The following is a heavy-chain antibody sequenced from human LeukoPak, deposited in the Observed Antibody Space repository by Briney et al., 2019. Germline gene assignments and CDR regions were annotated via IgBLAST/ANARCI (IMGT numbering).Heavy chain of an antibody. Sequence: HGESLKISCKGSGYSFNSYWIGWVRQMPGKGLEWMGIIYPGDSDTRYSPSFQGQVTISADKSISTAYLQWSSLKASDTAMYYCAGTQAYSSGWYYFDYWGQGTLVTVSS. J-gene: IGHJ4*02. CDR2: IYPGDSDT. CDR1: GYSFNSYW. CDR3: AGTQAYSSGWYYFDY. D-gene: IGHD6-19*01. V-gene: IGHV5-51*01.